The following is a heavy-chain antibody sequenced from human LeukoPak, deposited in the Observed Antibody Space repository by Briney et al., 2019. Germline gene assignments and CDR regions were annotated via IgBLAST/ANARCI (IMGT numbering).Heavy chain of an antibody. CDR2: IWYDGRDK. J-gene: IGHJ4*02. Sequence: GTSLRLSCAASGFTFRNHGMHWVRQAPGKGLEWVAIIWYDGRDKYYADSVKGRFTNSRDNSKNTLYLQMNSLRAEDTAVYYCARDIGAARYFDYWGQGTQVTVSS. V-gene: IGHV3-33*01. D-gene: IGHD6-13*01. CDR1: GFTFRNHG. CDR3: ARDIGAARYFDY.